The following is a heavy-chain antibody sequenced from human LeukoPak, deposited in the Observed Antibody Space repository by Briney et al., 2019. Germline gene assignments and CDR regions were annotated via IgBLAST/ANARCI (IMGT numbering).Heavy chain of an antibody. J-gene: IGHJ4*02. CDR2: ISGSGGNT. V-gene: IGHV3-23*01. CDR1: GFTFSSYA. CDR3: AKDAVCSGNYYYFYY. Sequence: GGSLRLSCAASGFTFSSYAMSWVRQAPGKGLEWVSAISGSGGNTYYADSVKGRFTISRDNSKNTLYLQMNSLRAEDTAVYYCAKDAVCSGNYYYFYYWGQGALVTVSS. D-gene: IGHD3-10*02.